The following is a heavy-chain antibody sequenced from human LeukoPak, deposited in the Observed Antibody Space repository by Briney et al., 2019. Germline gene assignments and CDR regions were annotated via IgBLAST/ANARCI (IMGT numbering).Heavy chain of an antibody. V-gene: IGHV3-30*02. CDR3: AKTSDYDSSGYFNYYYYYMDV. CDR2: IRYDGSNK. Sequence: GGSLRLSCAASGFTFSRYGMHWVRQAPGKGLEWVALIRYDGSNKNDADSVKGRFTISRDSSKNTLYLQMNSLRAEDTAVYYCAKTSDYDSSGYFNYYYYYMDVWGKGTTVTVSS. D-gene: IGHD3-22*01. J-gene: IGHJ6*03. CDR1: GFTFSRYG.